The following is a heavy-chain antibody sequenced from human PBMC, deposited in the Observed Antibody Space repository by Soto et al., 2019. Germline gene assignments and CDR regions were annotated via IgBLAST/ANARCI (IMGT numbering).Heavy chain of an antibody. Sequence: SVKVSCKASGGTFSSYAISWVRQAPGQGLEWMGGIIPIFGTANYAQKFQGRVTITADESTSTAYTELSSLRSEDTAVYYCARDRKGNYGSGSYPPPYYYYGMDVWGQGTTVTVSS. V-gene: IGHV1-69*13. CDR1: GGTFSSYA. CDR2: IIPIFGTA. J-gene: IGHJ6*02. CDR3: ARDRKGNYGSGSYPPPYYYYGMDV. D-gene: IGHD3-10*01.